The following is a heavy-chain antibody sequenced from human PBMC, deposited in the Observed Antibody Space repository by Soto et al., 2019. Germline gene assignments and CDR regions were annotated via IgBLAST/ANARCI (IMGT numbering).Heavy chain of an antibody. CDR3: ARDLNDSSGYLGY. CDR1: GGTFSSYA. V-gene: IGHV1-69*13. CDR2: IIPIFGTA. D-gene: IGHD3-22*01. J-gene: IGHJ4*02. Sequence: SVKVSFKASGGTFSSYAISWLRQAPGQGLEWMGGIIPIFGTANYAQKFQGRVTITADESTSTAYMELSSLRSEDTAVYYCARDLNDSSGYLGYWGQGTLVTVSS.